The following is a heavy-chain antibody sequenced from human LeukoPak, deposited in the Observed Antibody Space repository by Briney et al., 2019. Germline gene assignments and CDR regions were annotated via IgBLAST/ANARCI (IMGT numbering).Heavy chain of an antibody. J-gene: IGHJ4*02. V-gene: IGHV1-2*02. Sequence: ASMKVSCKTSGYVFTAYYIHWVRQAPGQGLEWVGWINPNSGGFNSAQKFQGRVTMTTDTSINTVYMELSGLRSEDTAIYYCARLFSIAAAGEGYWGQGTLVTVSS. CDR2: INPNSGGF. D-gene: IGHD6-13*01. CDR1: GYVFTAYY. CDR3: ARLFSIAAAGEGY.